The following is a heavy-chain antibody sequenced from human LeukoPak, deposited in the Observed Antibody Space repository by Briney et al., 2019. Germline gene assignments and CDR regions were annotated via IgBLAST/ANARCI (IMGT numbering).Heavy chain of an antibody. J-gene: IGHJ4*02. Sequence: GGSLRLSCAASGFTFSSYAMSWVRQAPGKGLEWVSAISGSGGSTYYADSVKGRFTISRDNSKNTLYLQMNSLRAEDTAVYYCAKDLGVRYFDWLIPGSDYWGQGTLVTVSS. CDR1: GFTFSSYA. CDR2: ISGSGGST. D-gene: IGHD3-9*01. V-gene: IGHV3-23*01. CDR3: AKDLGVRYFDWLIPGSDY.